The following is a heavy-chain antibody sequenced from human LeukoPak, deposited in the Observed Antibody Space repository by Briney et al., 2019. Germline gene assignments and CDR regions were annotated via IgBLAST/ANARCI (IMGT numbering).Heavy chain of an antibody. V-gene: IGHV3-48*01. Sequence: GSLRLSCAASGSTFSSYSMNWVRQAPGKGLEWVSYISSRSATIYYADSVKGRFTISRDNAKNTLYLQMNSLRAEDTAVYYCAKDLRYSSGWGGYYYYYYMDVWGKGTTVTVSS. CDR1: GSTFSSYS. CDR3: AKDLRYSSGWGGYYYYYYMDV. J-gene: IGHJ6*03. CDR2: ISSRSATI. D-gene: IGHD6-19*01.